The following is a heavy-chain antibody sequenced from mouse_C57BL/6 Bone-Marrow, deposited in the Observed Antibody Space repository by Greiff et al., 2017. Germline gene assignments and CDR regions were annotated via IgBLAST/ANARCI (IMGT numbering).Heavy chain of an antibody. CDR2: ISDGGSYT. CDR3: AREPLGWYFDV. V-gene: IGHV5-4*01. CDR1: GFTFSSYA. J-gene: IGHJ1*03. Sequence: DVKLVESGGGLVKPGGSLKLSCAASGFTFSSYAMSWVRQTPEQRLEWVATISDGGSYTYYPDNVKGRFTISRDNAKNNRYLQMSHLKSEDTAMYYCAREPLGWYFDVWGTGTTVTVSS.